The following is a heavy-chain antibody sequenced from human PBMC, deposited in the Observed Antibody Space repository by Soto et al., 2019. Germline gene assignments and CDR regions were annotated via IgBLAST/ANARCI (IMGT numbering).Heavy chain of an antibody. J-gene: IGHJ4*02. CDR1: GFTVSSNY. D-gene: IGHD1-26*01. V-gene: IGHV3-53*04. Sequence: EVQLVESGGGLVQPGGSLRLSCAASGFTVSSNYMSWVRQAPGKGLEWVSVIYSGGSTYYADSVKGRFTISRHNSKNTVYLQMNSLRAEEPAGYYCARGSWSLDYLGQGTLVPVPS. CDR2: IYSGGST. CDR3: ARGSWSLDY.